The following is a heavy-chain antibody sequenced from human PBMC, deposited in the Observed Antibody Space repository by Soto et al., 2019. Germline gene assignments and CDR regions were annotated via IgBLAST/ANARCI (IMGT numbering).Heavy chain of an antibody. CDR3: AKHGDYAGVDY. J-gene: IGHJ4*02. CDR1: GFTFSIYG. V-gene: IGHV3-30*18. Sequence: QVQLVESGGGVVQPGRSLRLSCAASGFTFSIYGMHWVRQAPGKGLEWVALISYDGINKYYADSVKGRFTISRDNSKNTLFLQINSLRAEDTAVYYCAKHGDYAGVDYWGQGTLVTVSS. CDR2: ISYDGINK. D-gene: IGHD4-17*01.